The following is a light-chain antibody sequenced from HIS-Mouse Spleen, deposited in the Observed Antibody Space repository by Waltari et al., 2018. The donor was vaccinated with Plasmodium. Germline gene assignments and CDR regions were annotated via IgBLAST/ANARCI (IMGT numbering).Light chain of an antibody. J-gene: IGLJ2*01. V-gene: IGLV2-8*01. Sequence: QSALTQPPSASGSPGQSVTISCPGTSSDVGGYNYVSWYQQHPGKAPKLMIYEVSKRPSGVPDRFACSKSGNTASLTVSGLQAEDEADYYCSSYAGSNNLVFGGGTKLTVL. CDR1: SSDVGGYNY. CDR3: SSYAGSNNLV. CDR2: EVS.